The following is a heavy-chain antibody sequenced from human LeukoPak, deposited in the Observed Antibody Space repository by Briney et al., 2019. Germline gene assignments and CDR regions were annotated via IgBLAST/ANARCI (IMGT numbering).Heavy chain of an antibody. Sequence: GGSLRLSCAASGFTFSSYWMNWARQAPGKGLEWVASINHNGNVNYYVDSVKGRFTISRDNAKNSLYLQMSNLRAEDTAVYFCTRGGGLDVWGQGATVTVSS. CDR1: GFTFSSYW. J-gene: IGHJ6*02. CDR3: TRGGGLDV. V-gene: IGHV3-7*03. D-gene: IGHD3-16*01. CDR2: INHNGNVN.